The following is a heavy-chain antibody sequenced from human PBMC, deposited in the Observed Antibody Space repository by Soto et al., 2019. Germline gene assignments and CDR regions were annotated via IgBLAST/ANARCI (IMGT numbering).Heavy chain of an antibody. Sequence: SQTLSLTCAISGDSVSSNSAAWNWIRQSPSRGLEWLGRTYYRSKWYNDYAVSVKSRITINPDTSKNQFSLQLNSVTPEDTAVYYCARNSRASYYDYIWGSYHLDYWGQGTLVTVSS. CDR1: GDSVSSNSAA. D-gene: IGHD3-16*02. CDR2: TYYRSKWYN. V-gene: IGHV6-1*01. CDR3: ARNSRASYYDYIWGSYHLDY. J-gene: IGHJ4*02.